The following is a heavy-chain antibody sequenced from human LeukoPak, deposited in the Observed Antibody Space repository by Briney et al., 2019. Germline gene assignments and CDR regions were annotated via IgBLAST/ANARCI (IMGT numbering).Heavy chain of an antibody. V-gene: IGHV3-15*01. Sequence: GGSLRLSCAASGFTFNNAWMSWVRQAPGKGLEWVGRIKSKADGETTDYASPVKGRFIISRDDSKDTLYLQMNSLKTEDTAVYYCTTEGYYVSGISWDQGTLVTVSS. CDR2: IKSKADGETT. J-gene: IGHJ5*02. CDR3: TTEGYYVSGIS. CDR1: GFTFNNAW. D-gene: IGHD3-10*01.